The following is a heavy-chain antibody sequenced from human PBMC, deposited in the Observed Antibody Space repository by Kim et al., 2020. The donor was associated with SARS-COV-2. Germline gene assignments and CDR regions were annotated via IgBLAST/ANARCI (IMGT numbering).Heavy chain of an antibody. CDR3: ARDIGYCSGGSCYPFDY. J-gene: IGHJ4*02. Sequence: LKSRVTISVDTSKNQFSLKLSSVTAADTAVYYCARDIGYCSGGSCYPFDYWGQGTLVTVSS. D-gene: IGHD2-15*01. V-gene: IGHV4-39*07.